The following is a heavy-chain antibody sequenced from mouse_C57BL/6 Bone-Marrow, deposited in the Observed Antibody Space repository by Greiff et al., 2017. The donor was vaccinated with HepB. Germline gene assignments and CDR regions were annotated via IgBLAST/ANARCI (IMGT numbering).Heavy chain of an antibody. D-gene: IGHD1-1*01. J-gene: IGHJ1*03. V-gene: IGHV5-4*01. CDR3: ESTVVGDVEV. CDR1: GFTFSSSA. CDR2: ISDGGSYT. Sequence: EVHLVESGGGLVKPGGSLKLSCAASGFTFSSSAMSWVRQTPAKRLEWVATISDGGSYTYYPDNVKGRFTISRDNAQNNLYLQMSHLKSEDPAMYYCESTVVGDVEVGGTGTTVTVSS.